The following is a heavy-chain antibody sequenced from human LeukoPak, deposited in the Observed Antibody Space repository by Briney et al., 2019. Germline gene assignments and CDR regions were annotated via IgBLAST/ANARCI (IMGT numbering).Heavy chain of an antibody. Sequence: GGSLRLSCAASGFTFSSYSMNWVRQAPGKGLEWVSSISSSSSYIYYADSVKGRFTISRDNAKNSLYLQMNSLRAEDTAVFYCARQILTYYYDSSGIKPGGYWGQGTLVTVSS. D-gene: IGHD3-22*01. CDR3: ARQILTYYYDSSGIKPGGY. J-gene: IGHJ4*02. CDR1: GFTFSSYS. CDR2: ISSSSSYI. V-gene: IGHV3-21*01.